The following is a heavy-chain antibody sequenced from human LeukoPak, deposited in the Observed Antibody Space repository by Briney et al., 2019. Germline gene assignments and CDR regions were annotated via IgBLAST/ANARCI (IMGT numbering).Heavy chain of an antibody. CDR1: GFTFDDYA. V-gene: IGHV3-9*01. Sequence: PGGSLRLSCAASGFTFDDYAMHGVRQATGKGLEWVSGISWNSGSIGYADSVKGRFTISRDNAKNSLYLQMNSLRAEDTALYYCAKDTSGYDNFDAFDIWGQGTMVTVSS. D-gene: IGHD5-12*01. J-gene: IGHJ3*02. CDR2: ISWNSGSI. CDR3: AKDTSGYDNFDAFDI.